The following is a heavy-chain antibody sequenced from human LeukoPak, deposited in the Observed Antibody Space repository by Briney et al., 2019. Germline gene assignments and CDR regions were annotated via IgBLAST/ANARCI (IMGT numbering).Heavy chain of an antibody. CDR2: IYTSGST. D-gene: IGHD3-16*01. CDR1: GGSISSYY. J-gene: IGHJ2*01. CDR3: ARDRGSYGGGFWYSDL. Sequence: SETPSLTCTVSGGSISSYYWSWIRQPAGKGLEWIGRIYTSGSTNYNPSLKSRVTMSVDTSKNQFSLKLSSVTAADTAVYYCARDRGSYGGGFWYSDLRGRGTLVTVSS. V-gene: IGHV4-4*07.